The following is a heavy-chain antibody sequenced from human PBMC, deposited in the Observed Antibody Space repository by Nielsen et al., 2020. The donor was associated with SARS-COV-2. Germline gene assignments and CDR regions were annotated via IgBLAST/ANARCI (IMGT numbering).Heavy chain of an antibody. Sequence: WIRQPPGKGLEWIGEINHSGSTNYNPSLKSRVTISVDTSKNQFSLKLSSVTAADTAVYYCARSAKQWLVRDGRIDCWGQGTLVTVSS. CDR3: ARSAKQWLVRDGRIDC. J-gene: IGHJ4*02. CDR2: INHSGST. D-gene: IGHD6-19*01. V-gene: IGHV4-34*01.